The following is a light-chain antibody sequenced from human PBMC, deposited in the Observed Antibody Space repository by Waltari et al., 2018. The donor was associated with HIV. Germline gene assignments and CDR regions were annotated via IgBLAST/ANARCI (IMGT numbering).Light chain of an antibody. CDR3: SSYTRTTAFDV. CDR1: RRDIASYNY. Sequence: SALPQPASASVSPGQTVSIACTVARRDIASYNYVSLYRQHPGKAPKLIISEVSKRPSVVSARFSGAKSGNTASLTISGLQAEDEADYYCSSYTRTTAFDVFGTGTRVSVL. CDR2: EVS. J-gene: IGLJ1*01. V-gene: IGLV2-14*01.